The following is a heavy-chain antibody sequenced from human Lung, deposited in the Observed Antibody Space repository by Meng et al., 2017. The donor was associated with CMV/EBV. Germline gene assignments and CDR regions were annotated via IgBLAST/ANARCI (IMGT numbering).Heavy chain of an antibody. D-gene: IGHD4-11*01. CDR2: ISGSGGTT. CDR3: AKGPHYSSYFPTIPFFDY. CDR1: GFTFSSYA. Sequence: GEXXRISCAASGFTFSSYAMSWVRQAPGKGLEWVSAISGSGGTTYYADSVKGRFTISRDSSKNSLYLQMNSLRAEDTAVYYCAKGPHYSSYFPTIPFFDYWXQGAXVTVSS. V-gene: IGHV3-23*01. J-gene: IGHJ4*02.